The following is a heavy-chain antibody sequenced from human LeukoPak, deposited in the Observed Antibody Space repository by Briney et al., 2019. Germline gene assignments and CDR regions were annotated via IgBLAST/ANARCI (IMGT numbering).Heavy chain of an antibody. CDR3: ARDGIVATTALDY. D-gene: IGHD5-12*01. CDR2: INPNSGGT. V-gene: IGHV1-2*02. CDR1: GYTFTGYY. J-gene: IGHJ4*02. Sequence: ASVKVSCKASGYTFTGYYMHWVRQAPGQGLEGMGWINPNSGGTNYAQKFQGRVTMTRDTSISTAYMELSRLRSDGTAVYYCARDGIVATTALDYWGQGNLVTVSS.